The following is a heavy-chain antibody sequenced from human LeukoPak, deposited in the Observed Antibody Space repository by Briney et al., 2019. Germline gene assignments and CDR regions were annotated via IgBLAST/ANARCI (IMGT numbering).Heavy chain of an antibody. D-gene: IGHD6-13*01. V-gene: IGHV4-4*07. CDR3: ARTSSSSWPYGMDV. CDR2: IYVLVST. CDR1: HGSISSYY. J-gene: IGHJ6*02. Sequence: KTSETLSLTCTVSHGSISSYYWSWIRQPAGKGLEWIGRIYVLVSTNYNPSLRGRVTMSVETSKNQFSLKLSAVTAANTAVYYCARTSSSSWPYGMDVWGQGTTVTVSS.